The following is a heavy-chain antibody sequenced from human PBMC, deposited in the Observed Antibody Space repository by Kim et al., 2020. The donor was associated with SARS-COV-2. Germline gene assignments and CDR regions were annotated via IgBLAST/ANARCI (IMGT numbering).Heavy chain of an antibody. V-gene: IGHV1-18*01. CDR3: VRGTWGDINDY. J-gene: IGHJ4*02. CDR2: INTKKGDT. D-gene: IGHD3-16*01. Sequence: ASVKVSCKASGDTSSTSGFSWVRQAPGQGLEWMGWINTKKGDTNYVQKFQDIVTMTTDSSTTAAYMELRSLKFDDTAVYYCVRGTWGDINDYWGQGTLVT. CDR1: GDTSSTSG.